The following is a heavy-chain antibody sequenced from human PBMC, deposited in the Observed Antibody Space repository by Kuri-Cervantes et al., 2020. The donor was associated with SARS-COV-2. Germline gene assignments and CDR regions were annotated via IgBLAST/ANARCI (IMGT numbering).Heavy chain of an antibody. D-gene: IGHD2-15*01. CDR3: ARELGGGSV. V-gene: IGHV3-9*01. J-gene: IGHJ4*02. CDR2: ISWNSGSI. Sequence: SLKISCAASGFTFDDYAMHWVRQAPGKGLEWVSGISWNSGSIGYADSVRGRFTISRDNAKNSLYLQMNSLRAEDTALYYCARELGGGSVWGQGTLVTVSS. CDR1: GFTFDDYA.